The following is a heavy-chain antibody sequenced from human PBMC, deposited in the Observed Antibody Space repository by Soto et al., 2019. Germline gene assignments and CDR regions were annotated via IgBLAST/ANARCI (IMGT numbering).Heavy chain of an antibody. CDR1: EFTFNTYA. J-gene: IGHJ6*02. Sequence: QAQLVESGGGVVQPGRSLRLSCAASEFTFNTYAMHWVRQAPGKGLEWVAVIAYDGNDKYNADSVKGRFTISRDNSKNALYLQMNTLRPEDTAMYYCARDVGNYVPYYYGMDVWGQGTTVTVSS. CDR3: ARDVGNYVPYYYGMDV. D-gene: IGHD1-7*01. CDR2: IAYDGNDK. V-gene: IGHV3-30*03.